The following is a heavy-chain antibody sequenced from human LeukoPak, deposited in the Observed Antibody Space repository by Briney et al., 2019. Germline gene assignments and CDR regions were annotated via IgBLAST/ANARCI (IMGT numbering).Heavy chain of an antibody. J-gene: IGHJ4*02. V-gene: IGHV3-30*02. Sequence: GGSLRLPCAASGFTFSSYGMHWVRQAPGKGLEWVAFIRYDGSDKYYADSVKGRFTVSRDNSKNTLYLQMNSLRAEDTAVYYCARELSGSYYQWGQGTLVTVSS. CDR1: GFTFSSYG. D-gene: IGHD1-26*01. CDR3: ARELSGSYYQ. CDR2: IRYDGSDK.